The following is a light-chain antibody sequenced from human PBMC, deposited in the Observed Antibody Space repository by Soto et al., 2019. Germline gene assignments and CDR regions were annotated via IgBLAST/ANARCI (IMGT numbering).Light chain of an antibody. CDR1: SSDVGGYNY. Sequence: QSVLTQPPSASGSPGQSVAISCTGTSSDVGGYNYVSWYQQHPGKAPKLMIYEVSERPSGVPDRFSGSKSGNTAFLTVSGLQAEDEADYYCLSYADTAYAFGTGTKVTVL. J-gene: IGLJ1*01. V-gene: IGLV2-8*01. CDR2: EVS. CDR3: LSYADTAYA.